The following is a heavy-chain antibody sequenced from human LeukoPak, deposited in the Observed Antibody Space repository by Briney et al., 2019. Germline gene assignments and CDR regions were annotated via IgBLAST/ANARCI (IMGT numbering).Heavy chain of an antibody. CDR2: IWYDGSNK. V-gene: IGHV3-33*08. D-gene: IGHD5-12*01. Sequence: GGSLRLSCAASGFTFSSFWMSWVRQAPGKGLEWVAVIWYDGSNKYYADSVKGRFTISRDNSKNTLYLQMNSLRAEDTAVYYCARDPRPIEWLRFAYWGQGTLVTVSS. J-gene: IGHJ4*02. CDR1: GFTFSSFW. CDR3: ARDPRPIEWLRFAY.